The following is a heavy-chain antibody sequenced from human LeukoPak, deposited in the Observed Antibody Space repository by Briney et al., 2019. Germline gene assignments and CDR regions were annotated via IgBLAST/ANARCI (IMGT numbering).Heavy chain of an antibody. Sequence: GGSLRLSCSASRFTFSSYTMNWVRQAPGKGLEWVSSIDPSSTYIYYADSVKGRFTISRDNAKNSLYLQMNSLRAEDTAVYYCARLDTAMDYSAFDIWGQGTMVTVSS. CDR1: RFTFSSYT. J-gene: IGHJ3*02. CDR3: ARLDTAMDYSAFDI. D-gene: IGHD5-18*01. V-gene: IGHV3-21*01. CDR2: IDPSSTYI.